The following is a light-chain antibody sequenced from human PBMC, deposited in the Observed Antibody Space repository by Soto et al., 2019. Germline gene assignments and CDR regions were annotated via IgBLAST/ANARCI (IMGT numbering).Light chain of an antibody. J-gene: IGKJ2*01. V-gene: IGKV3-15*01. CDR1: QSVSSN. CDR2: GAS. CDR3: QLYDSSSYT. Sequence: EIVMTQSPATLSVSPGERATLYCRASQSVSSNLAWYQQKPGQAPRLLTYGASTRATGIPARFSGSGSGTDFTLTISRLEPEDFAVYFCQLYDSSSYTFGQGTKVDI.